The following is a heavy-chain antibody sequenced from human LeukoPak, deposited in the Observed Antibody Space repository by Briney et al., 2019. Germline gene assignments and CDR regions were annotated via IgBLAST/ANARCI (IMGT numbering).Heavy chain of an antibody. D-gene: IGHD5-18*01. J-gene: IGHJ4*02. CDR1: GYSISSGYY. V-gene: IGHV4-38-2*02. CDR3: ARCIRYRGTAMVTN. CDR2: IYHRGST. Sequence: PSETLSLTCTVSGYSISSGYYWGWIRPPPGKGLEWSGSIYHRGSTYYNPSLKSRVTISVDTSKNQFSLKLSSVTAADTAVYYCARCIRYRGTAMVTNWGQGTLVTVSS.